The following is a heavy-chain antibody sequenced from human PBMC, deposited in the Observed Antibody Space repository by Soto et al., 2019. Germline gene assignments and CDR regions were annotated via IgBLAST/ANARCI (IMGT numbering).Heavy chain of an antibody. CDR2: ISSNGNT. CDR1: DGSISGSF. Sequence: SETLSLTCTVSDGSISGSFLTWIRQPAGKGLEWIGRISSNGNTDYNPSLKSRVTMSIDTSKNHFSLDLISVTASDTAIYYCAREVWVAGLLYYFDFWGQGTLVTVSS. CDR3: AREVWVAGLLYYFDF. D-gene: IGHD6-19*01. V-gene: IGHV4-4*07. J-gene: IGHJ4*02.